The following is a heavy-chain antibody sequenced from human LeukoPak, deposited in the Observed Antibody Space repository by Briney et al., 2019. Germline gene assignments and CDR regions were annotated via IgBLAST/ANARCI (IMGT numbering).Heavy chain of an antibody. V-gene: IGHV3-23*01. CDR2: ISFSGTTT. J-gene: IGHJ4*02. D-gene: IGHD2-2*01. Sequence: GGSLRLSCAASGLTFSSYSMSWVRQAPGKGLEWVSGISFSGTTTYYADSVKGRLTVSRDNSKNTLYLQMDGLRAEDTAVYYCARDPTELQLLSYYFDYWGQGTLVAVSS. CDR1: GLTFSSYS. CDR3: ARDPTELQLLSYYFDY.